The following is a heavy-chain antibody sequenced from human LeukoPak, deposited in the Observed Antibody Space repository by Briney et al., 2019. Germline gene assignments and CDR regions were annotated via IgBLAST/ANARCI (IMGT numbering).Heavy chain of an antibody. CDR1: GFTFSSYW. Sequence: GGSLRLSCAASGFTFSSYWTHWVRQAPGKGLVWVSRIDRDGSRINYADSVKGRFTISRDNGKNTLFLQMNGLRAEDAAVYYCVRGNDYGGPHYWGQGTLVTVSS. J-gene: IGHJ4*02. CDR2: IDRDGSRI. CDR3: VRGNDYGGPHY. V-gene: IGHV3-74*01. D-gene: IGHD4-23*01.